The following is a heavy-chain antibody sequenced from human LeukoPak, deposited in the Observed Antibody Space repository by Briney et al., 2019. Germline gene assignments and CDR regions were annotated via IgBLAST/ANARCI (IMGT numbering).Heavy chain of an antibody. Sequence: GASVKVSCKTGYTFTDYYIHWVRQAPGQGLEWMGWIVPNSGGTVYAQKFQGRVIMTRDTSISTAYMELSRLKSDDTAIYYCATPFTRFGYWGQGTLVTVSS. J-gene: IGHJ4*02. V-gene: IGHV1-2*02. CDR2: IVPNSGGT. CDR1: YTFTDYY. CDR3: ATPFTRFGY.